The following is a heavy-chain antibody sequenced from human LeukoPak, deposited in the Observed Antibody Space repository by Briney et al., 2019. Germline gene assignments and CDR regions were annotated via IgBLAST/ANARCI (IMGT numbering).Heavy chain of an antibody. J-gene: IGHJ4*02. V-gene: IGHV3-20*04. CDR3: ARDLRTGSYGNYFDH. CDR1: GFTFEDYG. Sequence: GGSLRLSCAASGFTFEDYGMSWVRQVPGTGLEWVSGINWNGGGTGYVDSVKGRFTISRDNTKNSLYLQMNSLRAEDTALYYCARDLRTGSYGNYFDHWGQGTLVTVSS. D-gene: IGHD1-26*01. CDR2: INWNGGGT.